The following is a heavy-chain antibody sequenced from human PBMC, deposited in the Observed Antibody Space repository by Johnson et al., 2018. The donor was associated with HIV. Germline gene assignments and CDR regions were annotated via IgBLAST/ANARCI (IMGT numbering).Heavy chain of an antibody. CDR1: GFTFDDYG. Sequence: VQLVESGGGVVRPGGSLRLSCAAAGFTFDDYGMSWVRQAPGKGLVWVSYISSSGSTIYYADSVKGRFTISRDNAKNSLYLQMNSLRAEDTAVYYCARVGADAFDIWGQGTMVTVSS. D-gene: IGHD1-26*01. CDR2: ISSSGSTI. J-gene: IGHJ3*02. V-gene: IGHV3-48*04. CDR3: ARVGADAFDI.